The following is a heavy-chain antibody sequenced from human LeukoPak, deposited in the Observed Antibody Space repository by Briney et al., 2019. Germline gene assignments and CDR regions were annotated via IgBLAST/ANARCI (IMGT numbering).Heavy chain of an antibody. J-gene: IGHJ4*02. V-gene: IGHV3-23*01. CDR1: GFTFSSYA. CDR2: ISGSGGST. D-gene: IGHD1-7*01. Sequence: PGGSLRLSCAASGFTFSSYAMSWVRQAPGKGLEWVSAISGSGGSTYYADSVRGRFTISRDNAKNSLYLQINSLRAEDTAVYYCARVNYVSSGWGAPFDHWGQGTLVTVSS. CDR3: ARVNYVSSGWGAPFDH.